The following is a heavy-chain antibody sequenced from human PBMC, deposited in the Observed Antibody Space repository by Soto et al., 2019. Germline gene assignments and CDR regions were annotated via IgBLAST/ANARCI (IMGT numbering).Heavy chain of an antibody. J-gene: IGHJ4*02. CDR1: GYTFSAYI. D-gene: IGHD6-19*01. Sequence: SVEVTCKATGYTFSAYITVWVRQPPGKGLEWMGGIVTIFDSTTYAPKFQGRVTVSTDESSKTVYVQLNGLRSEDTAVYYCAREMVAGRAYFDCWGQGTLVTVSS. CDR3: AREMVAGRAYFDC. V-gene: IGHV1-69*05. CDR2: IVTIFDST.